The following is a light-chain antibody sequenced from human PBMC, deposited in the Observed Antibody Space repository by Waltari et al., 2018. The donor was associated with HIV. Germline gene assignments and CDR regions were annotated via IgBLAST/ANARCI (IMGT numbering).Light chain of an antibody. CDR1: RSNIGAGYD. CDR3: QSYDTGLV. J-gene: IGLJ2*01. V-gene: IGLV1-40*01. CDR2: GDS. Sequence: QSVLTQPHSVSGAPGQRVTISCTGSRSNIGAGYDVHWYQHFPGTAPKLLIFGDSNRPSGVPDRFSGSKSGTSASLAITGLQAEDEADYYCQSYDTGLVFGGGTKLTVL.